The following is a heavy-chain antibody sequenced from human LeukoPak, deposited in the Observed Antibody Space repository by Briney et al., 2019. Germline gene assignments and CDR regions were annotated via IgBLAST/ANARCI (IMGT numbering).Heavy chain of an antibody. J-gene: IGHJ6*02. CDR2: ISGSGGST. CDR3: AKDTNHPYYDILTGYPSYYYYGMDV. D-gene: IGHD3-9*01. CDR1: GFTFSSYD. V-gene: IGHV3-23*01. Sequence: GGSLRLSCAASGFTFSSYDMSWVRQAPGKGLEWVSTISGSGGSTYYADSVKGRFTISRDNSKNALYLQMNSLRAEDTAVYYCAKDTNHPYYDILTGYPSYYYYGMDVWGQGTTVTVSS.